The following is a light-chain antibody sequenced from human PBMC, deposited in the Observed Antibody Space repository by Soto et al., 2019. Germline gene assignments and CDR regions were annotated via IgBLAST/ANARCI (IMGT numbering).Light chain of an antibody. V-gene: IGKV3-20*01. CDR3: QQYGSSPRT. CDR2: GAS. Sequence: EIVLTQSPATLPLSPGERATLSCRASQSVSSSYLAWYQQKPGQAPRLLIYGASSRATGIPDRFSGSGSGTDFTLTISRLEPEDFAVYYCQQYGSSPRTFGQGTKVDIK. J-gene: IGKJ1*01. CDR1: QSVSSSY.